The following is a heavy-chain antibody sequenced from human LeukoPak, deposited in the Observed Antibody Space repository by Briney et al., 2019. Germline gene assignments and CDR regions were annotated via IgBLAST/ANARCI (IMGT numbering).Heavy chain of an antibody. CDR3: ARVPLRFLEWLLPYYFDY. CDR2: ISAYDGNT. J-gene: IGHJ4*02. Sequence: ASVKVSCKASGYTFTSYGISWVRQAPGQGLEWMGWISAYDGNTNYAQKLQGRVTMTTDTSTSTAYMELRSLRSDDTAVYYCARVPLRFLEWLLPYYFDYWGQGTLVTVSS. D-gene: IGHD3-3*01. V-gene: IGHV1-18*01. CDR1: GYTFTSYG.